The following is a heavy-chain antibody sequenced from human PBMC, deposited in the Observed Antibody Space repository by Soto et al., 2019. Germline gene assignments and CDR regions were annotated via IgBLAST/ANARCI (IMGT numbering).Heavy chain of an antibody. CDR2: INHSGST. V-gene: IGHV4-34*01. J-gene: IGHJ4*02. CDR3: ARYPPGDLYGDYEPTNYFDY. Sequence: SETLSLTCAVYGGSFSGYYWSWIRQPPGKGLEWSGEINHSGSTNYNPSLKSRVTISVDTSKNQFSLKLSSVTAADTAVYYCARYPPGDLYGDYEPTNYFDYWGQGTLVTVSS. CDR1: GGSFSGYY. D-gene: IGHD4-17*01.